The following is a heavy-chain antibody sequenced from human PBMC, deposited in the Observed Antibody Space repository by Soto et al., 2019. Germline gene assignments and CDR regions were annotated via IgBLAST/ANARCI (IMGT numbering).Heavy chain of an antibody. CDR1: GFTFSSYS. CDR3: ARGRIALAGTPNDAFDI. J-gene: IGHJ3*02. Sequence: EVQLVESGGGLVKPGGSLRLSCAASGFTFSSYSMNWVRQAPGKGLEWVSSISSSSSYIYYADSVKGRFTISRDNAKNSLYLQMNSLRAEDTAVYYCARGRIALAGTPNDAFDIWGQGTMVTVSS. D-gene: IGHD6-19*01. V-gene: IGHV3-21*01. CDR2: ISSSSSYI.